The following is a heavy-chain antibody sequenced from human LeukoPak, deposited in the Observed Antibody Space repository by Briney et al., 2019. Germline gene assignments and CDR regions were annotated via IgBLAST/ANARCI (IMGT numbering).Heavy chain of an antibody. CDR3: ARGYCSISSCRFDY. D-gene: IGHD2-15*01. V-gene: IGHV4-59*12. CDR2: IYYSGST. J-gene: IGHJ4*02. Sequence: SETLSLTCTVSGGSISSYYWSWIRQPPGKGLEWIGYIYYSGSTKYKSSLQSRVTMSVDTSKNHLSLNLSSVTAADTAVYYCARGYCSISSCRFDYWGQGTLVTVSS. CDR1: GGSISSYY.